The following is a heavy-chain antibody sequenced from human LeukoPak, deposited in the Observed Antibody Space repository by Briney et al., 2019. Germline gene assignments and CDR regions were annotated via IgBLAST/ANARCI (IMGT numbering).Heavy chain of an antibody. Sequence: SETLSLTCTVSGGSVSSTSHYWVWIRQPPGKGLEWIGYIYYSGSTNYNPSLKSRVTISVDTSKNQFSLKLSSVTAADTAVYYCARLPTAMVTGYCYYGMDVWGQGTTVTVSS. V-gene: IGHV4-61*05. D-gene: IGHD5-18*01. CDR1: GGSVSSTSHY. CDR3: ARLPTAMVTGYCYYGMDV. CDR2: IYYSGST. J-gene: IGHJ6*02.